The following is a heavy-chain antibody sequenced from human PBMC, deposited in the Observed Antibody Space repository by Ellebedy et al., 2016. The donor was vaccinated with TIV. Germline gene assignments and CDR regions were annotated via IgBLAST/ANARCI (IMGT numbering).Heavy chain of an antibody. V-gene: IGHV5-51*01. CDR1: GYSFTIYW. D-gene: IGHD6-13*01. Sequence: GESLKISCKGSGYSFTIYWIGWVRQMPGKGLEWMGIIFPDDSDTRYSPSFQGQVTISADKSISTAHLQWSSLKASDTAVYYCARTTSIAVADAFDIWGQGTLVTVSS. CDR3: ARTTSIAVADAFDI. CDR2: IFPDDSDT. J-gene: IGHJ3*02.